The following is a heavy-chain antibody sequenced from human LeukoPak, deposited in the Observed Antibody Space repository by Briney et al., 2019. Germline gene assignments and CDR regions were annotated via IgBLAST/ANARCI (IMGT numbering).Heavy chain of an antibody. CDR1: GFTVSSNY. CDR2: IYSGGGT. CDR3: AKDQSSDDYGDYDY. D-gene: IGHD4-17*01. V-gene: IGHV3-53*01. J-gene: IGHJ4*02. Sequence: PGGSLRLSCAASGFTVSSNYMSWVRQAPGKGLEWVSVIYSGGGTYYADSVKGRFTISRDNSKNTLYLQMNSLRAEDTAVYYCAKDQSSDDYGDYDYWGQGTLVTVSS.